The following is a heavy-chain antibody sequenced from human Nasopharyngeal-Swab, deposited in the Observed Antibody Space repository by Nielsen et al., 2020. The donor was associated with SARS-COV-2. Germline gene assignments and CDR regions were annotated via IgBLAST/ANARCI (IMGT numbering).Heavy chain of an antibody. Sequence: GESLKIPCVASGYSFRTYGMSWVRQAPGKGLEWVAAILGSGEISGSGGNTYYADSVKGRFTISRDNSKNTLSLQMNSLRAEDTAVYYCAKDLRGPYFFWGQGTLVTVSS. CDR2: ILGSGEISGSGGNT. D-gene: IGHD2/OR15-2a*01. CDR1: GYSFRTYG. V-gene: IGHV3-23*01. J-gene: IGHJ4*02. CDR3: AKDLRGPYFF.